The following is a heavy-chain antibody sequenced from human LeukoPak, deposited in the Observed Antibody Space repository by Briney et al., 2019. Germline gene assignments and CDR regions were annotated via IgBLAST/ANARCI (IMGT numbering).Heavy chain of an antibody. CDR3: ARDGGVMYSSRFDP. D-gene: IGHD3-16*01. V-gene: IGHV4-38-2*02. CDR2: IYHSGRT. CDR1: GYSISSGYY. J-gene: IGHJ5*02. Sequence: SETLSLTCTVSGYSISSGYYWGWIRQPPGKGLEWIGNIYHSGRTYYNPSLKSRVTISVDTSKNQFSLKLSSVTAADTAVYYCARDGGVMYSSRFDPWGQGTLVTVSS.